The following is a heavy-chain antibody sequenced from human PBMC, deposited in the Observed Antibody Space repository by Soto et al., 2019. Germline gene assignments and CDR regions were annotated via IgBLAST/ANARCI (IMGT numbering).Heavy chain of an antibody. V-gene: IGHV4-34*01. Sequence: QVQLQQWGAGLLKPSETLSLTCAVYGGSFSGYYWSWIRQPPGKGLEWIGEINHSGSTNYNPSLKSRVTISVDTSKNQFSLKLSSVTAADTAVYYCARVRRITIFGVVIIRRRLNWFDPWGQGTLVTVSS. CDR1: GGSFSGYY. CDR3: ARVRRITIFGVVIIRRRLNWFDP. CDR2: INHSGST. J-gene: IGHJ5*02. D-gene: IGHD3-3*01.